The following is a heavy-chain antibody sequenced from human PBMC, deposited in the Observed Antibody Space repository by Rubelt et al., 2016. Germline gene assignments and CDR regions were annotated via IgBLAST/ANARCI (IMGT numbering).Heavy chain of an antibody. J-gene: IGHJ4*02. D-gene: IGHD3-10*01. Sequence: QVQLQQWGAGLLKPSETLSLTCAVYGGSFSGYYWSWIRQTPGKGLDWIGEINHSGSTSYNPSLKSRVSISVDTSKNQFSLSLSSVTAADTAVFYCARRPQTATDDMGPRGTFDCWGQGTLVTVSS. CDR3: ARRPQTATDDMGPRGTFDC. CDR1: GGSFSGYY. CDR2: INHSGST. V-gene: IGHV4-34*02.